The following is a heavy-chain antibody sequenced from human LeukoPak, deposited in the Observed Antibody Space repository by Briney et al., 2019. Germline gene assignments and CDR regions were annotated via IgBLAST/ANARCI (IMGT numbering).Heavy chain of an antibody. Sequence: PSETLSLTCTVSGGSISSSSYYWGWIRQPPGKGLEWIGSIYYSGSTYYNPSLKSRVTISVDTSKNQFSLKLSSVTAADTAVYYCARHAGGGSYYGYLSTRGDFDYWGQGTLVTVSS. CDR2: IYYSGST. V-gene: IGHV4-39*07. D-gene: IGHD1-26*01. CDR3: ARHAGGGSYYGYLSTRGDFDY. J-gene: IGHJ4*02. CDR1: GGSISSSSYY.